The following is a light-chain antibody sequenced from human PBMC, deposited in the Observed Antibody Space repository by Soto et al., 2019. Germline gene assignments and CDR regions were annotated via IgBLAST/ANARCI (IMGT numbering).Light chain of an antibody. CDR3: QQANSFPFT. CDR1: QIIGSW. Sequence: DIQMTQSPSSGTASIGDGVSSTCRASQIIGSWLAWYKQKPGKAPTLLIYAASSLQSGVPSRFSGSGSGTDFTLTITILQAEDSATYYCQQANSFPFTFGPGTKVDIK. CDR2: AAS. J-gene: IGKJ3*01. V-gene: IGKV1-12*02.